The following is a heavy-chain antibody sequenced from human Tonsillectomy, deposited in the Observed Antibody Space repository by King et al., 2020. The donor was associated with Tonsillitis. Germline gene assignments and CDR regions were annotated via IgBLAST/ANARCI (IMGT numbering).Heavy chain of an antibody. CDR2: IYYSGST. Sequence: QLQESGPGLVKPSQTLSLTCTVSGGSINSRDYYWSWIRQPPGKGLVWIGYIYYSGSTYYNPSLKSRGTISIDKSKDQFSLKLSPVTAADTAVYYCARYILTGYEQYYYMDVWGKGTTVTVSS. D-gene: IGHD3-9*01. V-gene: IGHV4-30-4*01. J-gene: IGHJ6*03. CDR1: GGSINSRDYY. CDR3: ARYILTGYEQYYYMDV.